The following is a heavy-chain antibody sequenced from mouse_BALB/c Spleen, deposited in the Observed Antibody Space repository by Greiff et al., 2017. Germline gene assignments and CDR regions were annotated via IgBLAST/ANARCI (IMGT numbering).Heavy chain of an antibody. D-gene: IGHD1-2*01. Sequence: EVQLKESGGGLVKPGGSLKLSCAASGFAFSSYDMSWVRQTPEKRLEWVAYISSGGGSTYYPDTVKGRFTISRDNAKNTLYLQMSSLKSEDTAMYYCARRNGYYAMDYWGQGTSVTVSS. CDR3: ARRNGYYAMDY. J-gene: IGHJ4*01. V-gene: IGHV5-12-1*01. CDR1: GFAFSSYD. CDR2: ISSGGGST.